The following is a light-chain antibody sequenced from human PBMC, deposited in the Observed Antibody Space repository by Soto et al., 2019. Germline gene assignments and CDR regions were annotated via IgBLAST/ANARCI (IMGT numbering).Light chain of an antibody. J-gene: IGKJ1*01. V-gene: IGKV3-20*01. CDR1: QSVASNS. CDR3: QRYGTTPRT. Sequence: EIVLTQSPGILSLSPGARATLSCRASQSVASNSLAWYQQRPGQAPRLLIYGASTRATGIPDRFSGSGSGTDFTLTISRLDLEDVAVYYCQRYGTTPRTFGQGTKVDIK. CDR2: GAS.